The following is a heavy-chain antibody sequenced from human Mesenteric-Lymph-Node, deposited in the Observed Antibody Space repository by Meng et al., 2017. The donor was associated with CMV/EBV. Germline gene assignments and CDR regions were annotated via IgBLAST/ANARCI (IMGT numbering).Heavy chain of an antibody. CDR2: IIPGLGIT. Sequence: TFNSYIISWVRQAPGQGLEWMGGIIPGLGITNYAQKFQGRVTLTADESTRTAYMELSNLRSEDTAVFFCATSPCTSSRCYTSYWHFDLWGLGTLVTVSS. V-gene: IGHV1-69*02. CDR3: ATSPCTSSRCYTSYWHFDL. CDR1: TFNSYI. J-gene: IGHJ2*01. D-gene: IGHD2-2*02.